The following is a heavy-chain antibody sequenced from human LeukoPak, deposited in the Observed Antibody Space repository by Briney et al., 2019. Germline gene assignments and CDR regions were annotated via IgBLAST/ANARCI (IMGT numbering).Heavy chain of an antibody. J-gene: IGHJ4*02. Sequence: ASVKVSCKASGYTLTSYDINWVRQATGQGLGWMGWMNPNSGNTDYAQKFQGRVTMTRNTSISTAYMELSSLRSEDTAVYYCATAGSGYSSDWGQGTLVTVSS. CDR2: MNPNSGNT. V-gene: IGHV1-8*01. D-gene: IGHD6-19*01. CDR3: ATAGSGYSSD. CDR1: GYTLTSYD.